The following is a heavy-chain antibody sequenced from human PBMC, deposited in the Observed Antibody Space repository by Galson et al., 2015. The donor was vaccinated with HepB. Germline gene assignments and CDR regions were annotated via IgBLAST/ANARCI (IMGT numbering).Heavy chain of an antibody. CDR2: MNPNSGKT. V-gene: IGHV1-8*01. CDR3: ARAAEWHYDFWSGYLSGSWFDP. J-gene: IGHJ5*02. CDR1: GYTFTSYD. D-gene: IGHD3-3*01. Sequence: SVKVSCKASGYTFTSYDINWVRQATGQGLEWMGWMNPNSGKTGYAQKFQGRVTMTRDTSIGTAYMELSSLRPEDTAVYYCARAAEWHYDFWSGYLSGSWFDPWGQGTLVTVSS.